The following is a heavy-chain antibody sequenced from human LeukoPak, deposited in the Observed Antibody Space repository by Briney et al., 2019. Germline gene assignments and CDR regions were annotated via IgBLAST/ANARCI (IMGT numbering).Heavy chain of an antibody. CDR2: ISYDGSNK. V-gene: IGHV3-30*04. D-gene: IGHD5-12*01. Sequence: GGSLRLSCAASGFTFSSYAMHWVRQAPGKGLEWVAVISYDGSNKYYADSVKGRSTISRDNSKNTLYLQMNSLRAEDTAVYYCAKDRGYDLGPDYWGQGILVTVSS. J-gene: IGHJ4*02. CDR1: GFTFSSYA. CDR3: AKDRGYDLGPDY.